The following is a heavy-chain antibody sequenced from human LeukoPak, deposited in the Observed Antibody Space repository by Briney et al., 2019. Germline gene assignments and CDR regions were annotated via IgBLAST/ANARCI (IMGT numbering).Heavy chain of an antibody. D-gene: IGHD6-6*01. CDR1: GYTLTELS. Sequence: GASVKVSCKVSGYTLTELSMHWVRQAPGKGLEWMGGFDPEDGETIYAQKFQGRVTMTEDTSTDTAYMELSSLRSEDTAAYYCATSLKLQLVRLDFDYWGQGTLVTVSS. CDR3: ATSLKLQLVRLDFDY. J-gene: IGHJ4*02. V-gene: IGHV1-24*01. CDR2: FDPEDGET.